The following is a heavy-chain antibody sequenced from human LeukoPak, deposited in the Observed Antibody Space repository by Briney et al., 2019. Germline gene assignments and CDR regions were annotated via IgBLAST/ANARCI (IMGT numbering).Heavy chain of an antibody. CDR3: AGDTIFAYAFDI. CDR1: GGSFSGYY. Sequence: PSETLSLTCAVYGGSFSGYYWSWIRQPPGKGLEWIGYIYYSGSTNYNPSLKSRVTISVDTSKNQFSLKLSSVTAADTAVYYCAGDTIFAYAFDIWGQGTMVTVSS. CDR2: IYYSGST. J-gene: IGHJ3*02. D-gene: IGHD3-3*01. V-gene: IGHV4-59*01.